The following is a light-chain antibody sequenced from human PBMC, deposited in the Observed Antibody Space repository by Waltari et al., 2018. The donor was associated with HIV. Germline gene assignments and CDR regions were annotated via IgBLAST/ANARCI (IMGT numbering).Light chain of an antibody. J-gene: IGLJ3*02. CDR3: AAWDDSLNAWV. Sequence: QSVVTQPPSASGTPGQRVTISCSGSSSNIGSNTINWFQQLQGTAPKLLIYNNNLRPSGVPDRFSGSKSGTSASLAISGLQSDDEADFYCAAWDDSLNAWVFGGGTKLTVL. V-gene: IGLV1-44*01. CDR2: NNN. CDR1: SSNIGSNT.